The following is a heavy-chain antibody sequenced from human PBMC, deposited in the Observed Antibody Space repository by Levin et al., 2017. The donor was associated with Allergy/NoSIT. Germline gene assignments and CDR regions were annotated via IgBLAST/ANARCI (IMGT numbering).Heavy chain of an antibody. V-gene: IGHV3-7*01. CDR3: ARDRGRGIAAANGMDV. CDR2: IKQDGSEK. J-gene: IGHJ6*02. CDR1: GFTFSSYW. D-gene: IGHD6-13*01. Sequence: GGSLRLSCAASGFTFSSYWMSWVRQAPGKGLEWVANIKQDGSEKYYVDSVKGRFTISRDNAKNSLYLQMNSLRAEDTAVYYCARDRGRGIAAANGMDVWGQGTTVTVSS.